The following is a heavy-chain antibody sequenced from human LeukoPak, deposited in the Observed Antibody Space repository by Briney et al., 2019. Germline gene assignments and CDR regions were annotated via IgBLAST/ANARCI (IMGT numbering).Heavy chain of an antibody. V-gene: IGHV1-8*02. J-gene: IGHJ3*02. CDR3: ARGRRSDSSYAFDI. Sequence: ASVKVSCKASGYTFTSYGISWVRQATGQGLEWMGWMNPNSGNTGYAQKFQGRVTMTRNTSISTAYMELSSLRSEDTAVYYCARGRRSDSSYAFDIWGQGTMVTVSS. CDR2: MNPNSGNT. CDR1: GYTFTSYG. D-gene: IGHD3-22*01.